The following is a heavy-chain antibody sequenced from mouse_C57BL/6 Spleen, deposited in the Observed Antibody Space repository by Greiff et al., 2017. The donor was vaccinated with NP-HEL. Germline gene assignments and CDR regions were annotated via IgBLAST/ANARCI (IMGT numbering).Heavy chain of an antibody. CDR2: IYPRSGNT. J-gene: IGHJ3*01. V-gene: IGHV1-81*01. CDR3: ARTITTVAAPRFAY. D-gene: IGHD1-1*01. CDR1: GYTFTSYG. Sequence: QVQLQQSGAELARPGASVKLSCKASGYTFTSYGISWVKQRTGQGLEWIGEIYPRSGNTYYNEKFKGKATLTADKSSSTAYMELRSLTSEDSAVYFCARTITTVAAPRFAYWGQGTLVTVSA.